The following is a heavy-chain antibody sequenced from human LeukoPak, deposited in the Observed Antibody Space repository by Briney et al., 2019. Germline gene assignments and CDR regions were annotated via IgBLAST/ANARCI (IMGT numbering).Heavy chain of an antibody. V-gene: IGHV3-7*01. D-gene: IGHD3-10*01. CDR1: GFIFSSYC. CDR2: INGDESEK. CDR3: SRGEGDDY. Sequence: PGGSLRLSCAASGFIFSSYCMSWVRQAPGRGLEWVANINGDESEKYYVDSVKARFTISRDNAKNSLYLQMNSRRVDDTAIYYCSRGEGDDYWGQGALVTVSS. J-gene: IGHJ4*02.